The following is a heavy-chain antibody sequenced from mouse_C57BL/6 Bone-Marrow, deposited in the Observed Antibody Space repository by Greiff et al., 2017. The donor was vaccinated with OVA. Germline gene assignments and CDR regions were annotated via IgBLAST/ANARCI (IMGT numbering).Heavy chain of an antibody. CDR3: ARGSGTTWFAY. D-gene: IGHD4-1*01. CDR1: GYTFTDYN. J-gene: IGHJ3*01. CDR2: INPNNGGT. V-gene: IGHV1-18*01. Sequence: VQLKESGPELVKPGASVKIPCKASGYTFTDYNMDWVKQSHGKSLEWIGDINPNNGGTNYNQKFKGKATLTVDKSSSTAYMELRSLTSEDTAVYYCARGSGTTWFAYWGQGTLVTVSA.